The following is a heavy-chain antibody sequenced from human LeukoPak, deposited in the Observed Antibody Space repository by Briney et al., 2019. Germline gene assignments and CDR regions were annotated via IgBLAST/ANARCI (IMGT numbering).Heavy chain of an antibody. D-gene: IGHD6-13*01. CDR2: IYPGDSDT. V-gene: IGHV5-51*01. CDR3: ARVHSSSGYYYYYMDV. J-gene: IGHJ6*03. Sequence: GESLKISCKGSGYSFTSYWIGWVRQTPGKGLEWMGIIYPGDSDTRYSPPFQGQVTISADKSISTAYLQWSSLKASDTAMYYCARVHSSSGYYYYYMDVWGKGTTVTISS. CDR1: GYSFTSYW.